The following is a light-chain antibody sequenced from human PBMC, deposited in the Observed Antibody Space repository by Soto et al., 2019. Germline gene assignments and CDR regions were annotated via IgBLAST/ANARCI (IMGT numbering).Light chain of an antibody. CDR2: GAS. CDR3: QHYGSSPLT. V-gene: IGKV3-20*01. CDR1: QSVSATH. Sequence: IVVTQSPGTPSLSPGERATLSCRASQSVSATHLAWYQQKPGQAPRLLLYGASTRATGIPDRFSGSGSGTDFTLTISRVEPEDFAVFYCQHYGSSPLTFGGGTKVDIK. J-gene: IGKJ4*01.